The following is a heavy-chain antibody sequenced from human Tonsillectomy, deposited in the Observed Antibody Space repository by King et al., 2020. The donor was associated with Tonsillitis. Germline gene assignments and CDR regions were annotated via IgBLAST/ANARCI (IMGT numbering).Heavy chain of an antibody. D-gene: IGHD5-12*01. Sequence: VQLVESGGGVVQPGRSLRLSCAASGFTFSSYAMHWVRQAPGKGLEWGAVISYDGSNKYYADSVKGRFTISRDNSKNTLYLQMNSLRAEDTAVYYCARQVATITGYYYYGMDVWGQGTTVTVSS. CDR2: ISYDGSNK. CDR3: ARQVATITGYYYYGMDV. J-gene: IGHJ6*02. V-gene: IGHV3-30-3*01. CDR1: GFTFSSYA.